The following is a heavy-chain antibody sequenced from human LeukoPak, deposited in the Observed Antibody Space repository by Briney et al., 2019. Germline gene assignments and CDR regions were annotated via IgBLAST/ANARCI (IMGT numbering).Heavy chain of an antibody. J-gene: IGHJ4*02. D-gene: IGHD5-24*01. CDR2: IYYSGST. Sequence: PSETLSLTCTVSGGSMSSYYWSWIRQPPGKGLEWIGYIYYSGSTKYNPSLKSRVTISVDTSKNQFSLELSSVTAADTAVYYCARGARAGYNLEPFDYWGQGTLVTVSS. CDR1: GGSMSSYY. V-gene: IGHV4-59*08. CDR3: ARGARAGYNLEPFDY.